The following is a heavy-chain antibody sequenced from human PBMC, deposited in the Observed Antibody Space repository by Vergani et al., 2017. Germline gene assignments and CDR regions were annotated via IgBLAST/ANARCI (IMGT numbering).Heavy chain of an antibody. V-gene: IGHV4-34*01. CDR1: GGSFTSYH. CDR3: ARVNTETNGHLYYYYYMDV. Sequence: QVQLQQWGGGLLKPSETLSLTCVVNGGSFTSYHWTWICQPPGEGLEGVGVIDHTGRPDYNPSLKSRFTMSVDKSRNQFSLTLNSVTATDTAIYFCARVNTETNGHLYYYYYMDVWGQGTAVTVS. D-gene: IGHD4-11*01. J-gene: IGHJ6*03. CDR2: IDHTGRP.